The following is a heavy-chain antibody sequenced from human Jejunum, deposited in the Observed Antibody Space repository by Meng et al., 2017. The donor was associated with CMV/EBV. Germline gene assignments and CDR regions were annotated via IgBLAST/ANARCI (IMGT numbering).Heavy chain of an antibody. CDR2: IDWDDDK. J-gene: IGHJ5*02. V-gene: IGHV2-70D*14. CDR3: ARMLLGFDWFDP. CDR1: GFSLSTSGMR. Sequence: FSGFSLSTSGMRVSWIRQPPGKALEWLARIDWDDDKFYSTSLKTRLNISKDTSKNQVVLTMTNMDPVDTATYYCARMLLGFDWFDPWGQGTLVTVSS. D-gene: IGHD3-10*01.